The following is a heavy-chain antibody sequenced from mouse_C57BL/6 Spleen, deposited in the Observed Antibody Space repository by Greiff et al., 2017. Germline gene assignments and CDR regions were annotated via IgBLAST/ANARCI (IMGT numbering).Heavy chain of an antibody. D-gene: IGHD1-1*01. J-gene: IGHJ4*01. V-gene: IGHV5-6*01. Sequence: EVKVVESGGDLVKPGGSLKLSCAASGFTFSSYGMSWVRQTPDKRLEWVATISSGGSYTYYPDSVKGRFTISRAHAKNTLYLQMSRLKSEYTAMYYCARDYGSSDYAMDCWGQGTSVTGAS. CDR2: ISSGGSYT. CDR3: ARDYGSSDYAMDC. CDR1: GFTFSSYG.